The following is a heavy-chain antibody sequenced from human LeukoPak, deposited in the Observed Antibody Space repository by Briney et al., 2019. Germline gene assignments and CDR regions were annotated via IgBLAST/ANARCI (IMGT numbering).Heavy chain of an antibody. CDR2: IYHSGST. J-gene: IGHJ4*02. CDR3: ARAAGITMVRPDY. V-gene: IGHV4-30-2*01. Sequence: PSQTLSLTCAVSGGSISSGGYSWSWIRQPPGKGLEWIGYIYHSGSTYYNPSLKSRVTISVDTSKNQFSLKLSSVTAADTAVYYCARAAGITMVRPDYWGQGTLVTVSS. CDR1: GGSISSGGYS. D-gene: IGHD3-10*01.